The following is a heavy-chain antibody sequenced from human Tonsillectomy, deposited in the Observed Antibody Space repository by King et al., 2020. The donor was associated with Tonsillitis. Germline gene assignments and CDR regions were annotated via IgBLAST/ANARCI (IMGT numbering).Heavy chain of an antibody. Sequence: QLQESGPGLVKPSETLSLTCTISGGSISGYFWSWIRESPGKGLEWIGSIYYTGTTYYKSSLQSRLTISTDTSKNRVSLKLTSVTAADSAIYYCASASSGYFHSFDSWGQGAQFPVSS. J-gene: IGHJ4*02. CDR1: GGSISGYF. CDR2: IYYTGTT. D-gene: IGHD3-22*01. CDR3: ASASSGYFHSFDS. V-gene: IGHV4-59*12.